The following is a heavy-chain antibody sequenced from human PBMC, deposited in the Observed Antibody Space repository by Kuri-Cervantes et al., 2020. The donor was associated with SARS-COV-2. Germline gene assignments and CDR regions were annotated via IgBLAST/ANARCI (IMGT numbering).Heavy chain of an antibody. CDR2: ISHDGINK. Sequence: GESLKISCTASGSTFSGCAMHWVRLAPGKGLEWMAVISHDGINKYYAESVKGRFNISRDNFKNTVYLRMTSLGPDDTAVYYCARDRGGVQDIWGQGSPVTVSS. J-gene: IGHJ4*02. V-gene: IGHV3-30-3*01. CDR1: GSTFSGCA. D-gene: IGHD3-10*01. CDR3: ARDRGGVQDI.